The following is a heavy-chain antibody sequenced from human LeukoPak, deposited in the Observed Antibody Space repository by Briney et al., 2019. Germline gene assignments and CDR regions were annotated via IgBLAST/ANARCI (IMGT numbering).Heavy chain of an antibody. CDR3: AESRIAARRGYCYGMDV. CDR2: ISWNSGSI. CDR1: GFTFDDYA. Sequence: GGSLRLSCAASGFTFDDYAMHWVRQAPGKGLEWVSGISWNSGSIGYADSVKGRFTISRDNAKNSLYLQMNSLRAEDTALYYCAESRIAARRGYCYGMDVWGQGTTVTVSS. J-gene: IGHJ6*02. D-gene: IGHD6-6*01. V-gene: IGHV3-9*01.